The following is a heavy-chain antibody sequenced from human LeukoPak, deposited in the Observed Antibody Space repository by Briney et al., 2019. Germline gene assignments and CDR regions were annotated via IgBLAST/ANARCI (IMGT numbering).Heavy chain of an antibody. D-gene: IGHD3-22*01. CDR2: IYHSGST. Sequence: PSETLSLTCAVSGYSISSGYYWGWIRQPPGKGLEWTGSIYHSGSTYYNPSLKSRVTISVDTSKNQFSLKLSSVTAADTAVYYCARLNMIVVVIFDYWGQGTLVTVSS. V-gene: IGHV4-38-2*01. CDR1: GYSISSGYY. J-gene: IGHJ4*02. CDR3: ARLNMIVVVIFDY.